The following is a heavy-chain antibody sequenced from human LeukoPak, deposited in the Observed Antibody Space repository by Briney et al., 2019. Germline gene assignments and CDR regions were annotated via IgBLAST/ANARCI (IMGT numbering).Heavy chain of an antibody. Sequence: PGGSLRLSCAASGFTFSSYSMNWVRQAPGKGLEWVSFISSSSSYIYYADSMKGRFTISRDNAKNSLYLQMNSLRAEDTAVYYCAHGAMYQLDYWGQGTLVTVSS. V-gene: IGHV3-21*04. D-gene: IGHD2-2*01. CDR2: ISSSSSYI. CDR3: AHGAMYQLDY. J-gene: IGHJ4*02. CDR1: GFTFSSYS.